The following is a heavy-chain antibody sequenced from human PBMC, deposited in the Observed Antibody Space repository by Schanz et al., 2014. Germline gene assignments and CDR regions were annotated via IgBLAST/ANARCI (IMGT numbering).Heavy chain of an antibody. CDR2: IVPIAGIT. D-gene: IGHD3-22*01. CDR3: AREVGLYDRGWFDP. V-gene: IGHV1-69*08. CDR1: GGTFSSDT. J-gene: IGHJ5*02. Sequence: QVHLVQSGAEVKKPGSSVKVSCKASGGTFSSDTFSWVRQAPGQGLEWMGRIVPIAGITNYAQRFQGRVTITADKSSDTAYMEPSSLRSEDTAVYYCAREVGLYDRGWFDPRGQGTLVTVSS.